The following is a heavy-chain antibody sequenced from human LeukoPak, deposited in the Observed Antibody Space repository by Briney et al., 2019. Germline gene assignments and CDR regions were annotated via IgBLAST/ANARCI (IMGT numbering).Heavy chain of an antibody. Sequence: TPSETLSLTCTVSGGSISSSSYYWGWIRQPPGKGLEWIGSIYYSGSTYYKPSLKSRVTISVDTSKNHFSLKLSSVTAADTAVYYCARGVMATIVQFDYWGQGARVTVSS. CDR3: ARGVMATIVQFDY. CDR1: GGSISSSSYY. CDR2: IYYSGST. D-gene: IGHD5-24*01. V-gene: IGHV4-39*07. J-gene: IGHJ4*02.